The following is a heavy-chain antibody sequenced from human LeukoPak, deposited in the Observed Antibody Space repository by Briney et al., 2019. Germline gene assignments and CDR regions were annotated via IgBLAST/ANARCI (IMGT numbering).Heavy chain of an antibody. D-gene: IGHD3-10*01. V-gene: IGHV3-66*01. Sequence: GGSLRLSCVASGFTVSGNYMSWVRQPPGEGLERVSVIYIGGGALNADYVKDRFTISTDNSKNTVYLLMNSLRVEDTAVYYCARTRGSGWFGATFDYWGQGTLVSVYS. CDR3: ARTRGSGWFGATFDY. J-gene: IGHJ4*02. CDR2: IYIGGGA. CDR1: GFTVSGNY.